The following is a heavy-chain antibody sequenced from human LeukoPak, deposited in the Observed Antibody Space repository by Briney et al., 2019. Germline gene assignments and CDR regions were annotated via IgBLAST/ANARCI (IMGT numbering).Heavy chain of an antibody. J-gene: IGHJ4*02. V-gene: IGHV3-23*01. D-gene: IGHD6-19*01. Sequence: GGSLRLSCAASGFTFSTYAMSWVRQAPGKGLEWVSAISGSGGSTYYADSVKGRFTFSRDNSKNTLYLQMNSLRAEDTAIYYCAKDAWVSSSGWYDYWGQGTLVTVSS. CDR3: AKDAWVSSSGWYDY. CDR2: ISGSGGST. CDR1: GFTFSTYA.